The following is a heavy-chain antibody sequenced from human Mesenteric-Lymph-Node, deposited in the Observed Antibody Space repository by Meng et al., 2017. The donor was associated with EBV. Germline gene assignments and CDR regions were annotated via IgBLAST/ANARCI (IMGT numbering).Heavy chain of an antibody. CDR2: FDPEDDET. D-gene: IGHD2-15*01. CDR1: GYTRTELS. CDR3: AIVEEGFCSGGTCYRFDY. J-gene: IGHJ4*02. Sequence: VQVVQLWAEVKKPGASVKVSCKVSGYTRTELSMHWVRQAPGKGFEWMAGFDPEDDETIYAQNFQGRVTMTEDRSTDSGYMELRGLRSEDTAVYYCAIVEEGFCSGGTCYRFDYWGQGTLVTVSS. V-gene: IGHV1-24*01.